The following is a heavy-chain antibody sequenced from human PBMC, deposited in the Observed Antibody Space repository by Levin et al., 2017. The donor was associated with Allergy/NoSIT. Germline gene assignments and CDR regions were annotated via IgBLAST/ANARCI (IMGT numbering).Heavy chain of an antibody. Sequence: GGSLRLSCAVSGFTVSDSYVTWVRQAPGKGLQWVSVIYYTGTTYYADSVKGRFTVSRDNSQNTVYLQMNSLRVEDTAVYYCARRFGSGPTWLDPWGQGTLVTVSS. D-gene: IGHD2-15*01. V-gene: IGHV3-66*02. CDR2: IYYTGTT. CDR1: GFTVSDSY. CDR3: ARRFGSGPTWLDP. J-gene: IGHJ5*02.